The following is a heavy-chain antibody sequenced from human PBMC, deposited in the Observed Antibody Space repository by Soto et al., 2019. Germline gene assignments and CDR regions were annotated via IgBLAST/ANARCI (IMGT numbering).Heavy chain of an antibody. J-gene: IGHJ5*02. CDR2: IYYSGST. D-gene: IGHD4-17*01. CDR1: GCSISSGDYY. V-gene: IGHV4-30-4*01. Sequence: SETLSLTCDVSGCSISSGDYYWSWIRQPPGKGLEWIGYIYYSGSTYYNPSLQSRVTISVDTSKNQFSLKLSSVTAADTAVYYCARTSPKRPDYGDWQVDPWGQGTLVTVSS. CDR3: ARTSPKRPDYGDWQVDP.